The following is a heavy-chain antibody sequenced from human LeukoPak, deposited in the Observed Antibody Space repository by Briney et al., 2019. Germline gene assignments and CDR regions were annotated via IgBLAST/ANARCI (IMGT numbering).Heavy chain of an antibody. J-gene: IGHJ5*02. D-gene: IGHD3-3*01. V-gene: IGHV4-4*07. Sequence: PSETLSLTCTVSGGSISSYYWSWIRQPAGKGLEWIGRIYTSGSTNYNPSLKSRVTMSVDTSKNQFSLKLSSVTAADTAVYYCARDTTPTIFGVGDDNWFDPWGQGTLVTVSS. CDR3: ARDTTPTIFGVGDDNWFDP. CDR1: GGSISSYY. CDR2: IYTSGST.